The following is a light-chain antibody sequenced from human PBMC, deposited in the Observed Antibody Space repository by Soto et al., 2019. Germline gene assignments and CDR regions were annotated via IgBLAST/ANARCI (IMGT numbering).Light chain of an antibody. J-gene: IGKJ1*01. CDR2: GSF. CDR1: QSVNNN. V-gene: IGKV3-15*01. CDR3: GQFVSSPPRT. Sequence: EIVMTQSPVTLSASPGESATLSCRASQSVNNNVAWYQQKPGQAPRLLIVGSFARATGIPARFSGSGSGSEFTLTISGLQSEDFALYYCGQFVSSPPRTFGQGTKVDIK.